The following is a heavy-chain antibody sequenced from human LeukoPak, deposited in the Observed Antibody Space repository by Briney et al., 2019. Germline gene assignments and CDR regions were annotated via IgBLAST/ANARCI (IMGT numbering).Heavy chain of an antibody. CDR2: ISSSGSTI. CDR1: GLTFSSYE. CDR3: ARRAVAGPHVAFDI. V-gene: IGHV3-48*03. D-gene: IGHD6-19*01. J-gene: IGHJ3*02. Sequence: GGSLRLSCAASGLTFSSYEMSWVRQAPGKGLEWVSYISSSGSTIYYADSVKGRFTISRDNAKNSLYLQMNSLRAEDTAVYYCARRAVAGPHVAFDIWGQGTMVTVSS.